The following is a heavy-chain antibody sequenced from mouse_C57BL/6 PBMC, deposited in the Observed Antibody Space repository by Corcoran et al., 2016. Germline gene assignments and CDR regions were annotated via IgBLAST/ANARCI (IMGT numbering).Heavy chain of an antibody. J-gene: IGHJ4*01. CDR1: GYTFTDYY. CDR3: CRQLRLRYAMDY. D-gene: IGHD3-2*02. CDR2: INPNNGGT. Sequence: EVQLQQSGPELVKPGASVKISCKASGYTFTDYYMNWVKQSHGKSLEWIGDINPNNGGTSYNQKFKGKATLTVDKSSSTAYMELRSLTSEDSAVYYCCRQLRLRYAMDYWGQGTSVTVSS. V-gene: IGHV1-26*01.